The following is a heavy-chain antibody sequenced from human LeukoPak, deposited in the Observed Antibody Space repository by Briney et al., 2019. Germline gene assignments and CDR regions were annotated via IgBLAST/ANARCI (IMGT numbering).Heavy chain of an antibody. J-gene: IGHJ4*02. CDR2: IIPILGIA. CDR3: ARGTPAAADWRLYYFDY. V-gene: IGHV1-69*04. CDR1: GGTFSSYA. Sequence: SVKVSCKASGGTFSSYAISWVRQAPGQGLEWMGRIIPILGIANYAQKFQGRVTMTRDTSTSTVYMELSSLRSEDTAVYYCARGTPAAADWRLYYFDYWGQGTLVTVSS. D-gene: IGHD6-13*01.